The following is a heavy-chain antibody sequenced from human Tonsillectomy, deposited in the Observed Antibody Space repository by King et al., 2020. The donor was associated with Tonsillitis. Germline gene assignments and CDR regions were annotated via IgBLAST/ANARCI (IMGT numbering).Heavy chain of an antibody. CDR2: IYSGGST. D-gene: IGHD2-15*01. V-gene: IGHV3-53*01. J-gene: IGHJ6*02. CDR3: AREXXDXXXNYXXXYAMDV. CDR1: GFTVSSNY. Sequence: VQLVESGGGLIQPGGSLRLSCAASGFTVSSNYMSRVRQAPGKGLEWVSVIYSGGSTYYADSVKGRFTISSDNSKNPLYLQMNSLMAEDTAVYYCAREXXDXXXNYXXXYAMDVXXQGXTXTVSS.